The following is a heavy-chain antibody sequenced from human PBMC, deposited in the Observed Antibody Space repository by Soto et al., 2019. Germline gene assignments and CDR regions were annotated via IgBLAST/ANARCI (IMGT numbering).Heavy chain of an antibody. CDR2: ISWNSDSI. CDR3: ARGQYPLGYLDS. J-gene: IGHJ4*02. D-gene: IGHD2-2*01. Sequence: EVQLVESGGGLVQPGRSLRLSCAASGFTFGDYAMHWVRQAPGKGLEWVSGISWNSDSIGYVDSVQGRFTISRDNAKNSLYLNLTSLRPEATAFYYCARGQYPLGYLDSWGQGPRVTVSS. CDR1: GFTFGDYA. V-gene: IGHV3-9*01.